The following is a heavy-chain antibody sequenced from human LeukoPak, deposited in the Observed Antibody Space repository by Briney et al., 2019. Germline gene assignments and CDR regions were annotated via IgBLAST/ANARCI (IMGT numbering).Heavy chain of an antibody. CDR3: MGGRGWLPEN. V-gene: IGHV3-7*01. CDR1: GFTFSSYW. D-gene: IGHD3-22*01. CDR2: IKQDGTET. J-gene: IGHJ4*02. Sequence: GGSLRLSCAASGFTFSSYWMNWVRQAPGKGLEWGAIIKQDGTETFYVDSVKGRFTISRDNVKNSLYLQMNSLRIEDAAVYYCMGGRGWLPENSGQGTLVTVSS.